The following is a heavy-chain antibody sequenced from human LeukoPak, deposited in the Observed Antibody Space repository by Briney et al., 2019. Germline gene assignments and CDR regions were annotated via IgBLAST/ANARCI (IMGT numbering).Heavy chain of an antibody. Sequence: ASVKVSCKASGYTFTGYYMHWVRQAPGQGLEWMGWINPNSGGTNYAQKFQGRVTMTRDTSISTAYMDLTSLTTDDTAVYYCARVPSSAHQLFSSDYWGQGTLVTVSS. D-gene: IGHD3-10*01. J-gene: IGHJ4*02. CDR1: GYTFTGYY. CDR3: ARVPSSAHQLFSSDY. CDR2: INPNSGGT. V-gene: IGHV1-2*02.